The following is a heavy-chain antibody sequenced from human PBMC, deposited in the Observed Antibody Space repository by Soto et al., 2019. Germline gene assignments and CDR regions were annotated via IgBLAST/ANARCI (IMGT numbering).Heavy chain of an antibody. CDR2: IYPGDSDT. J-gene: IGHJ5*02. V-gene: IGHV5-51*01. Sequence: PGESLKISCKGSGYSFTSDWIGWVRQMPGKGLEWMGFIYPGDSDTRYSPSFQGQVTISVDKSISTAYLHWSSLKPSDTAMYYFVRGMVVADPAGWFDHWAQGTPVTVSS. CDR3: VRGMVVADPAGWFDH. D-gene: IGHD2-15*01. CDR1: GYSFTSDW.